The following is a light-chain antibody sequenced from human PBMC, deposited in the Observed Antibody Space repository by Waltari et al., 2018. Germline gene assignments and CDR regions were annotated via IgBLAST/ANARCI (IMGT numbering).Light chain of an antibody. V-gene: IGLV3-1*01. CDR1: KLGDKY. CDR3: QAWASGSVV. J-gene: IGLJ2*01. Sequence: SYELTQPPSVSVSPGQTASIPCSGDKLGDKYTCWYQQKPGPSPAMNIWQDKKRPPGIPERFSASNSGNTATLTISGTQAIDEADYYCQAWASGSVVFGGGTKLTVL. CDR2: QDK.